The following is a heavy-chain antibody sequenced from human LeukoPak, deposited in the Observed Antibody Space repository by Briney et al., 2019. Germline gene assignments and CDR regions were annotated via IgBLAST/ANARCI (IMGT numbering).Heavy chain of an antibody. Sequence: ASVKVSCKASGYTFTGYYMHWVRQAPGQGLEWMGWINPNSGGTNYAQKFQGRVTMTRDTSISTAYMELSRLRSDDTAVYYCARDVIYYYDSSGYSPSYYYYYMDVWGKGTTVTVSS. V-gene: IGHV1-2*02. CDR1: GYTFTGYY. D-gene: IGHD3-22*01. J-gene: IGHJ6*03. CDR2: INPNSGGT. CDR3: ARDVIYYYDSSGYSPSYYYYYMDV.